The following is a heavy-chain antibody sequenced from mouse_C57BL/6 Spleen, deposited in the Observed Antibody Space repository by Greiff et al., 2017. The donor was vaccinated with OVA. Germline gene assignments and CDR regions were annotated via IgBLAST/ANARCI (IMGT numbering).Heavy chain of an antibody. Sequence: QVQLQQPGAELVMPGASVKLSCKASGYTFTSYWMHWVKQRPGQGLEWIGEIDPSDSYTNYNQKFKGKSTLTVDKSSSTAYMQLSSLTSEDSAVYYCARRSLYYGSSLYYFDYWGQGTTLSLL. V-gene: IGHV1-69*01. J-gene: IGHJ2*01. CDR3: ARRSLYYGSSLYYFDY. D-gene: IGHD1-1*01. CDR1: GYTFTSYW. CDR2: IDPSDSYT.